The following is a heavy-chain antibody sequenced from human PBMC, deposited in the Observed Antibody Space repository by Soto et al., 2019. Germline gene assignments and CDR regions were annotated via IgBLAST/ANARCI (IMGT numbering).Heavy chain of an antibody. CDR1: GFTFSSYG. D-gene: IGHD3-3*01. V-gene: IGHV3-23*01. CDR3: AKYYRGFLDPFDY. J-gene: IGHJ4*02. CDR2: ISGSDDST. Sequence: GGSLRLSCAASGFTFSSYGMSWVRQAPGKGLEWVSTISGSDDSTSSADSVKGRFTISRDNPKYTLYLQMNSLRAEDTAVYYCAKYYRGFLDPFDYWGQGTLVTVSS.